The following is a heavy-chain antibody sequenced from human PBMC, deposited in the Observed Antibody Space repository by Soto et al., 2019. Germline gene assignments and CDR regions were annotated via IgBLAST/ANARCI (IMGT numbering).Heavy chain of an antibody. CDR2: ISSSSSYI. J-gene: IGHJ4*02. V-gene: IGHV3-21*01. Sequence: GGSLRLSCAASGFTFSSYSMNWVRQAPGKGLEWVSSISSSSSYIYYADSVKGRFTISRDNAKNSLYLQMNSLRAEDTAVYYCARDIGGSYWEYFDYWGQGTLVTVSS. CDR3: ARDIGGSYWEYFDY. D-gene: IGHD1-26*01. CDR1: GFTFSSYS.